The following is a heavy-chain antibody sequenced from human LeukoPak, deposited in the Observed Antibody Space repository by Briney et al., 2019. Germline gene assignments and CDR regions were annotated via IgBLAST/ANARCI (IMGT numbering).Heavy chain of an antibody. J-gene: IGHJ4*02. CDR1: GYTFTSYY. CDR2: INPNTGGT. D-gene: IGHD4-17*01. CDR3: AKTPYGDYYDY. V-gene: IGHV1-2*02. Sequence: GASVKVSCKASGYTFTSYYMHWVRQAPGQGLEWMGWINPNTGGTRVAQKFQGRVTMTRDTSVSTIYMELNSLRSDDSAVYYCAKTPYGDYYDYWGQGTLVTVSS.